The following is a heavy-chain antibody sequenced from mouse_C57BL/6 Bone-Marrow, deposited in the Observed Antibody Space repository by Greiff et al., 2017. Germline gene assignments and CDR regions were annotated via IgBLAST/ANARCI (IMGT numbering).Heavy chain of an antibody. Sequence: EVKLVESGGGLVKPGGSLKLSCAASGFTFSSYAMSWVRQTPEKRLEWVATISDGGSYTYYPANVKGRFTISRDNAKNHLYLQMSHLKSEDTAMYYCARDLPVGVWYFDVWGTGTTVTVSS. J-gene: IGHJ1*03. CDR2: ISDGGSYT. CDR1: GFTFSSYA. CDR3: ARDLPVGVWYFDV. V-gene: IGHV5-4*01.